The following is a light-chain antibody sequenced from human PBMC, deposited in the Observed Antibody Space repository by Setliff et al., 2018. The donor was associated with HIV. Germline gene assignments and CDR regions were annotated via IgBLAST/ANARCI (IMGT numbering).Light chain of an antibody. CDR2: QAT. Sequence: QSALTQPASVSGSPGQSITISCTGTSNDVGHYDLVSWYQQHPARAPKLIIYQATRRPSGVSNRFSGSKSGNVASLTISGLQAEDEADYYCCSNTGSNTFVFGTGTKVTV. V-gene: IGLV2-23*01. CDR3: CSNTGSNTFV. J-gene: IGLJ1*01. CDR1: SNDVGHYDL.